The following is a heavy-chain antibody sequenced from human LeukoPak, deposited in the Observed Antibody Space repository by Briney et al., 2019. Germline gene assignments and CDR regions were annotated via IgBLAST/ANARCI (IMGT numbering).Heavy chain of an antibody. CDR1: GYTFTSYG. D-gene: IGHD3-3*01. Sequence: GESLKISCKASGYTFTSYGISWVRQARGQGLEWMGWISAYNGNTNYAQKLQGRVTMTTDTSTSTAYMELRSLRSDDTAVYYCARGSRHYDFWSGYYKAAEYFQHWGQGTLVTVSS. V-gene: IGHV1-18*01. CDR3: ARGSRHYDFWSGYYKAAEYFQH. CDR2: ISAYNGNT. J-gene: IGHJ1*01.